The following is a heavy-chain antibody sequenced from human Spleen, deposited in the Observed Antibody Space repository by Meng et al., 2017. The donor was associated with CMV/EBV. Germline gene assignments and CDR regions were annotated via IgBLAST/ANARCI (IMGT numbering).Heavy chain of an antibody. CDR3: AREGYYYDSGRYYHRTGGFDY. V-gene: IGHV3-74*01. D-gene: IGHD3-22*01. J-gene: IGHJ4*02. CDR1: GFTFSTYW. Sequence: GGSLRLSCAASGFTFSTYWMHWVRQAPGKGLVWVSRISSDGSTTTYADSVKGRFTISRDNAKNTLYLQMNSLRVEDTAVYYCAREGYYYDSGRYYHRTGGFDYWGQGTLVTVS. CDR2: ISSDGSTT.